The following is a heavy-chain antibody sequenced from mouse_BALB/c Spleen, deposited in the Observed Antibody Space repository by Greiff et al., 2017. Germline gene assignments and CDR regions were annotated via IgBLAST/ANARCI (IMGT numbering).Heavy chain of an antibody. CDR2: IYPSDSYT. Sequence: VQLQQPGAELVRPGASVKLSCKASGYTFTSYCINWVKQRPGQGLEWIGNIYPSDSYTNYNQKFKDKATLTVDKSSSTAYMQLSSPTSEDSAVYYCTSGVLRSLYYFDYWGQGTTLTVSA. CDR3: TSGVLRSLYYFDY. J-gene: IGHJ2*01. CDR1: GYTFTSYC. D-gene: IGHD1-1*01. V-gene: IGHV1-69*02.